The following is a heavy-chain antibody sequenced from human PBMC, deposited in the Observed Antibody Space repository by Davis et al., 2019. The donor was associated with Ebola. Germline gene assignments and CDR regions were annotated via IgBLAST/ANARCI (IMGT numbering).Heavy chain of an antibody. Sequence: GGSLRLSCAASGFTFSCYAMHWVRQAPGKGLEWVAVISYDGSNKYYADSVKGRFTISRDNSKNTLYLQMNSLRAEDTAVYYCARVGGDFWSGPDYYYYYGMDVWGQGTTVTVSS. CDR2: ISYDGSNK. D-gene: IGHD3-3*01. J-gene: IGHJ6*02. CDR3: ARVGGDFWSGPDYYYYYGMDV. CDR1: GFTFSCYA. V-gene: IGHV3-30-3*01.